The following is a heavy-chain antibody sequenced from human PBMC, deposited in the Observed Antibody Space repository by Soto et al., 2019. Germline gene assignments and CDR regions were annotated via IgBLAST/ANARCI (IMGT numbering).Heavy chain of an antibody. CDR3: AGVPRIIMVPGVLERAFDI. J-gene: IGHJ3*02. CDR1: GFTFSSYG. D-gene: IGHD3-10*01. CDR2: IWYDGSNK. Sequence: GGSLRLSCAASGFTFSSYGMHWVRQAPGKGLEWVAVIWYDGSNKYYADSVKGRFTISRDNSKNTLYLQMNSLRAEDTAVYYCAGVPRIIMVPGVLERAFDIRCQGTMVRVSS. V-gene: IGHV3-33*01.